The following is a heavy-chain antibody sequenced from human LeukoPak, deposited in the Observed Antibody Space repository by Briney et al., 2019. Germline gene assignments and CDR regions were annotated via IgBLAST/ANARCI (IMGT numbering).Heavy chain of an antibody. J-gene: IGHJ6*02. CDR1: GGSISSGGYY. D-gene: IGHD2-2*02. V-gene: IGHV4-31*03. Sequence: PSQTLSLTCTVAGGSISSGGYYWNWVRQHPGKGLEWIGYIYYSGNTYYNPSLKSRVTISLDTSKNQFSLKLSSVTAEDTAVYYCARDRCSSSSCYSDYYYGMDLWGQGTTVTVSS. CDR3: ARDRCSSSSCYSDYYYGMDL. CDR2: IYYSGNT.